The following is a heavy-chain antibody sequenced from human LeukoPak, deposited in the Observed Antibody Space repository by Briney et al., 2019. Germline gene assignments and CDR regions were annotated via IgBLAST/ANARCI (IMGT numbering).Heavy chain of an antibody. CDR1: GGSVRGSTYY. CDR3: ASPGYSSSWNYFDY. Sequence: SETLSLTCTVSGGSVRGSTYYWGWIRQPPGKGLEWIGSIYYDGSTDYNPSLKIRVTMSVDTSKNQFSLKLSSVTAADTAVYYCASPGYSSSWNYFDYWGQGTLVTVSS. CDR2: IYYDGST. V-gene: IGHV4-39*01. J-gene: IGHJ4*02. D-gene: IGHD6-13*01.